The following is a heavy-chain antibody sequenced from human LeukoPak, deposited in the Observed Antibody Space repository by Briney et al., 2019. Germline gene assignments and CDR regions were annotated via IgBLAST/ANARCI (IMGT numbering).Heavy chain of an antibody. CDR3: ARGPMQQLVRVWRSKAFDI. CDR1: GGSVSSGSYY. Sequence: SETLSLTCTVSGGSVSSGSYYWSWIRQPPGKGLEWIGYIYYSGSTNYNPSLKSRVTISVDTSKNQFSLKLSPVTAADTAVYYCARGPMQQLVRVWRSKAFDIWGQGTMVTVSS. V-gene: IGHV4-61*01. D-gene: IGHD6-13*01. CDR2: IYYSGST. J-gene: IGHJ3*02.